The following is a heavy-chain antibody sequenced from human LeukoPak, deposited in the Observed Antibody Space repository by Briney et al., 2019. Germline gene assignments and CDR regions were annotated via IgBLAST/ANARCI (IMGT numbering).Heavy chain of an antibody. CDR3: ARDSFDGNNWFDP. Sequence: SQTPSLTCAISGDSVSSKSAVWNWIRQSPSRGLEWLGRTYYRSKWYNDYAVSVKSRITVNPDTSKNQFSLQLNSVTPEDTAVYYCARDSFDGNNWFDPWGQGTLVTVSS. D-gene: IGHD1-26*01. V-gene: IGHV6-1*01. CDR1: GDSVSSKSAV. CDR2: TYYRSKWYN. J-gene: IGHJ5*02.